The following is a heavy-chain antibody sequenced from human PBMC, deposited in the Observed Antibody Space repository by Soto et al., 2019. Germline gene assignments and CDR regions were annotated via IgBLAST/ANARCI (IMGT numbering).Heavy chain of an antibody. J-gene: IGHJ4*02. CDR1: GGTFSSYT. D-gene: IGHD3-3*01. CDR2: IIPILGIA. Sequence: ASVKVSCKASGGTFSSYTISWVRQAPGQGLEWMGRIIPILGIANYAQKFQGRVTITADESTSTAYMELSSLRSEDTAVYYCARESRYYDFWSGYYGHYFDYWGQGTLVTVSS. CDR3: ARESRYYDFWSGYYGHYFDY. V-gene: IGHV1-69*04.